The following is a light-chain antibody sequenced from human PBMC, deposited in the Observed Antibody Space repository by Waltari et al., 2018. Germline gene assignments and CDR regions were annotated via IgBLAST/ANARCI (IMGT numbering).Light chain of an antibody. Sequence: ALTQSPGTLALSPGERATLSCRARQTVRPTHLAWYQQKTGQAPTLLIYGASSRATGIPDRFSGSGSVTDVSLTISSLEPEDFAVYYCQQYDISPLTSGGGTKVEIK. CDR3: QQYDISPLT. J-gene: IGKJ4*01. CDR1: QTVRPTH. CDR2: GAS. V-gene: IGKV3-20*01.